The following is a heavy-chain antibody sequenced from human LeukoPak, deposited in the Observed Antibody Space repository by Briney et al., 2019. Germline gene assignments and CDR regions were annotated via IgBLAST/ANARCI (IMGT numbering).Heavy chain of an antibody. V-gene: IGHV4-59*01. CDR3: ARVRTIFGVVIISPRVDY. D-gene: IGHD3-3*01. Sequence: SETLSLTCTVSGGSISIYYWSWIRQPPGRGLEWIGYVYYSGRTNFNPSLTSRVTMSVDTSKNQFSLKLSSVTAADTAVYYCARVRTIFGVVIISPRVDYWGQGTLVTVSS. CDR2: VYYSGRT. J-gene: IGHJ4*02. CDR1: GGSISIYY.